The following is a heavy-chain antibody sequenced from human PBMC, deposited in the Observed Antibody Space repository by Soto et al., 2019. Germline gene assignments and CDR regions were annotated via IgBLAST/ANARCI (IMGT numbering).Heavy chain of an antibody. CDR1: GGSISTYY. V-gene: IGHV4-59*01. CDR3: ARDFSALTGTTDY. J-gene: IGHJ4*02. CDR2: IYYDGST. D-gene: IGHD1-7*01. Sequence: SETLSLTCTVSGGSISTYYWSWIRQPPGKGLEYIGYIYYDGSTNYNPSLKSRVTISVDTSKNQFSLRLTSVTAADTAVYYCARDFSALTGTTDYWGQGVLVTVSS.